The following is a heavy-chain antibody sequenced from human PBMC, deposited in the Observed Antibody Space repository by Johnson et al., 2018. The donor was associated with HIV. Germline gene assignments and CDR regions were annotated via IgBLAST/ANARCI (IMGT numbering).Heavy chain of an antibody. CDR3: AREANAFDN. Sequence: VHLVESGGGLVKPGGSLRLSCAASGFTFSDYYMSWIRQAPGKGLEWVANIKQDGSEKYYVDSVKGRFTISRDNAKNTLYLQMNSLRAEDTAVYYCAREANAFDNWGQGTMVTVSS. J-gene: IGHJ3*02. CDR1: GFTFSDYY. CDR2: IKQDGSEK. V-gene: IGHV3-7*03.